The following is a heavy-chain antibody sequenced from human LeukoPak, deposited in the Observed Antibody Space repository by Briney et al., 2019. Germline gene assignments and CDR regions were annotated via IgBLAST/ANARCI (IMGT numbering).Heavy chain of an antibody. CDR1: GFTFSSYA. D-gene: IGHD6-19*01. J-gene: IGHJ4*02. CDR2: ISGSGGST. Sequence: PGGSLRLSCAASGFTFSSYAMSWVRQAPGKGLEWVSAISGSGGSTYYADSVKGRFTISRDNSKNTLYLQMNGLRAEDTAVYYCARAYGLVRPYYFDYWGQGTLVTVSS. CDR3: ARAYGLVRPYYFDY. V-gene: IGHV3-23*01.